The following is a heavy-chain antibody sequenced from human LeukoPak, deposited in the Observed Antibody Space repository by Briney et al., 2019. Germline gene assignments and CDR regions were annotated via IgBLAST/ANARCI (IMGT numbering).Heavy chain of an antibody. D-gene: IGHD4/OR15-4a*01. J-gene: IGHJ4*02. Sequence: GGSLRLSCTVSGFTVSSNSMSWVRQAPGKGLEWVSFIYSDNTHYSDSVKGRFTISRDDSKNTLYLQMNSLRAEDTAVYYCARRAGAYSHPYDYWGQGTLVTVSS. CDR3: ARRAGAYSHPYDY. V-gene: IGHV3-53*01. CDR1: GFTVSSNS. CDR2: IYSDNT.